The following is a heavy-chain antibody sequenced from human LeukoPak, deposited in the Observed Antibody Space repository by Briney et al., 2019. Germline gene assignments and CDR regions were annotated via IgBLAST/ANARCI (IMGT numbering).Heavy chain of an antibody. CDR2: ICYRGRT. CDR1: GDSVSSSRYC. V-gene: IGHV4-39*01. J-gene: IGHJ4*02. D-gene: IGHD3-16*02. CDR3: ARADYDYVWGSYRYYYFDY. Sequence: SETLSLTCTVSGDSVSSSRYCWGWIRQPSGKGLVWFGSICYRGRTFYNPSLENRVTISADVSKNQFSLKLSSVTAADTAVYYCARADYDYVWGSYRYYYFDYWGQGTLVTVSS.